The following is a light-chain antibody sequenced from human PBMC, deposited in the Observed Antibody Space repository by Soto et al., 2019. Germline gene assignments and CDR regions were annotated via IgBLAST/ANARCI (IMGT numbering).Light chain of an antibody. J-gene: IGKJ4*01. V-gene: IGKV3-20*01. CDR2: GAS. CDR3: QQYGSSPAIT. CDR1: QSVFSNY. Sequence: EIVLTQSPGTLSLSPGERATLSCRASQSVFSNYLAWYRQKPGQAPRILIYGASTRASGIPDRFSGSGSGTDFTLTISRLEPEDFAVYYCQQYGSSPAITFDGGTKVEIK.